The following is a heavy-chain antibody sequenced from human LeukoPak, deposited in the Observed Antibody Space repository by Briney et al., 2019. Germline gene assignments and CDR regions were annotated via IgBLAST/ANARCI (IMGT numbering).Heavy chain of an antibody. CDR1: GFTFSSYA. D-gene: IGHD6-19*01. Sequence: GGSLRLSCAASGFTFSSYAMSWVRQAPGKGLEWVSAISGSGGSTYYADSVKGRFTISRDNSKNTLYLQMNSLRAEDTAVYYCAKDGEGVGIRAVVGHFDYWGQGTLVTVSS. V-gene: IGHV3-23*01. J-gene: IGHJ4*02. CDR2: ISGSGGST. CDR3: AKDGEGVGIRAVVGHFDY.